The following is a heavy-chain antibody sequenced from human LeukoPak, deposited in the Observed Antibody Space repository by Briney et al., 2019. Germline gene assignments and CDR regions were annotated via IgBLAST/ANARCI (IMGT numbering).Heavy chain of an antibody. CDR2: ISYDGSNK. Sequence: GGSLRLSCAASGFTFTSYTMHWVRQAPGKGLEWVAVISYDGSNKYYADSVKGRFTISRDNSKNTLYLQMNSLRAEDTALYYCARNTAYCSGGSCYDRSGMYYWGQGTLVTVSS. D-gene: IGHD2-15*01. V-gene: IGHV3-30*04. J-gene: IGHJ4*02. CDR3: ARNTAYCSGGSCYDRSGMYY. CDR1: GFTFTSYT.